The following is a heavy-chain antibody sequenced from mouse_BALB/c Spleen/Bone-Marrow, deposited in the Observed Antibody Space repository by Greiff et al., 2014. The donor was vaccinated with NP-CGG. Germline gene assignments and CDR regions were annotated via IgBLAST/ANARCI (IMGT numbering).Heavy chain of an antibody. J-gene: IGHJ3*01. V-gene: IGHV5-17*02. CDR1: GFTFSSFG. CDR3: ASRAY. Sequence: DVKLVESGGGLVQPGGSRKFSCAASGFTFSSFGMHWVRQAPEKGLEWVAYISSGSSTIYYADTVKGRFTISRDNPKNTLFLQMTSLRSEDTAMYYCASRAYWGQGTLVTVSA. CDR2: ISSGSSTI.